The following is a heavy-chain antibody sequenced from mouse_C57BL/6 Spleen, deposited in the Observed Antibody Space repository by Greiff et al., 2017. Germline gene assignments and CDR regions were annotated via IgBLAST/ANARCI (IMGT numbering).Heavy chain of an antibody. Sequence: EVQRVESGGGLVQPGGSMKLSCAASGFTFSDAWMDWVRQSPEKGLEWVAEIRNKANNHATYYAESVKGRFTISRDDSKSSVYLQMNSLRAEDTGIYYCTRVITTVVADYWGQGTTLTVSS. D-gene: IGHD1-1*01. CDR2: IRNKANNHAT. CDR1: GFTFSDAW. J-gene: IGHJ2*01. CDR3: TRVITTVVADY. V-gene: IGHV6-6*01.